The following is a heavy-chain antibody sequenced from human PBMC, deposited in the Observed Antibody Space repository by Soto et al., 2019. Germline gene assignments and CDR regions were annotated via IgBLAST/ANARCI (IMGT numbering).Heavy chain of an antibody. V-gene: IGHV3-21*01. CDR2: ISRSSTHI. CDR1: GFTLSDYS. CDR3: TRDVRLFDF. J-gene: IGHJ4*02. Sequence: KTGGSLRLSCAASGFTLSDYSMNWVRQAPGKGLEWIASISRSSTHINYSDSVKGRFTISRDNGNNSLSLLMSSLGAEDTAVYYCTRDVRLFDFWGPGTLVTVSS.